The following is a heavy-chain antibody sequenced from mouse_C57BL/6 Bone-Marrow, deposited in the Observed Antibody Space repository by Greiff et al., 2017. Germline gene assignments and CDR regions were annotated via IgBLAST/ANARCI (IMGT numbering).Heavy chain of an antibody. D-gene: IGHD2-4*01. CDR2: INPSTGGT. CDR1: GYSFTGYY. V-gene: IGHV1-42*01. CDR3: AREGYDYFFDC. Sequence: VQLKESGPELVKPGASVKISCKASGYSFTGYYMNWVKQSPEKSLEWIGEINPSTGGTTYNQKFKAKATLTVDKSSSTAYMQLKSLTSEDSAVXYCAREGYDYFFDCWGQGTTLTVSS. J-gene: IGHJ2*01.